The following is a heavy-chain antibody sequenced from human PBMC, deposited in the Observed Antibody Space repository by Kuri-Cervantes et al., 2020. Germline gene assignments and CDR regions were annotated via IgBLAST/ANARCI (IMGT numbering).Heavy chain of an antibody. D-gene: IGHD6-19*01. CDR2: ISSSSSTI. CDR1: GFTFSSYS. J-gene: IGHJ4*02. Sequence: GESLKISCAASGFTFSSYSMNWVRQAPGKGLEWVSYISSSSSTIYYADSVKGRFTISRDNSKNTLYLQMNSLRAEDTAVYYCAKREWLVSPRADSLYFDYWGQGTLVTVSS. CDR3: AKREWLVSPRADSLYFDY. V-gene: IGHV3-48*01.